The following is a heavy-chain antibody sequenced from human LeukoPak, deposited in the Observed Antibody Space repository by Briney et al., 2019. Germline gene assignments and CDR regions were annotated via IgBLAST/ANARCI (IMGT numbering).Heavy chain of an antibody. J-gene: IGHJ4*02. D-gene: IGHD1-26*01. CDR3: AKSGGYGLIDY. CDR1: GASISGSNYY. CDR2: IYSSGST. V-gene: IGHV4-39*01. Sequence: ASETLSLTCAVSGASISGSNYYWGWIRQPPGKGLEWIGNIYSSGSTYYNASLQSRVTISIDTSKNQFSLRLNSVTAADTAMYYCAKSGGYGLIDYWGQGTRVTVSS.